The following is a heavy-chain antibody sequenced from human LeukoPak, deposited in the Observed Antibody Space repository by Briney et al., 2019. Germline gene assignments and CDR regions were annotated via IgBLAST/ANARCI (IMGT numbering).Heavy chain of an antibody. V-gene: IGHV3-9*01. D-gene: IGHD3-22*01. CDR2: ISWNSGSI. J-gene: IGHJ4*02. CDR3: AKDIGLYYYDSRGFDY. Sequence: PGRSLRLSCAASGFTFDDYAMHWVRQAPGKGLEWVSGISWNSGSIGYADSVKGRFTISRDNAKNSLYLQMNSLRAEDTALYYCAKDIGLYYYDSRGFDYWGQGTLVTVSS. CDR1: GFTFDDYA.